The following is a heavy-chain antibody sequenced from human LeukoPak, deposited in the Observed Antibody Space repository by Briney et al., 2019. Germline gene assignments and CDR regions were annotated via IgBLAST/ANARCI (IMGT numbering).Heavy chain of an antibody. CDR3: ARVVYDFWSGPFDY. CDR1: GFTFDDYA. Sequence: GGSLRLSCTASGFTFDDYAMHWVRQAPGKGLEWVSGISWNSGIICSADSVKGRFTISRDNSKNTLYLQMNSLRAEDTAVYYCARVVYDFWSGPFDYWGQGTLVTVSS. CDR2: ISWNSGII. J-gene: IGHJ4*02. D-gene: IGHD3-3*01. V-gene: IGHV3-9*01.